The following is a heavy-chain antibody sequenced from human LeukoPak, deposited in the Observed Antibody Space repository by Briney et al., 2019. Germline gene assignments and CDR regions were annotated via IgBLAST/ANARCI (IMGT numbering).Heavy chain of an antibody. CDR3: AKDGLRSDYYYYYMDV. J-gene: IGHJ6*03. V-gene: IGHV3-23*01. CDR1: GFTFSSYG. Sequence: PGGSLRLSCAASGFTFSSYGMSWVRQAPGKGLEWVSAISGSGGSTYYADSVKGRFTISRDNSKNTLYLQMNSLRAEDTAVYHCAKDGLRSDYYYYYMDVWGKGTTVTMSS. D-gene: IGHD4-17*01. CDR2: ISGSGGST.